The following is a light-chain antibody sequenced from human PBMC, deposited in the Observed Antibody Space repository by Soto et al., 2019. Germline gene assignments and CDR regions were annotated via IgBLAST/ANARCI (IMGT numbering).Light chain of an antibody. J-gene: IGLJ1*01. CDR1: RSNLGAGYD. V-gene: IGLV1-40*01. CDR2: GNN. CDR3: QSQDNSLSGSRV. Sequence: QSVLTQPPSVSGAPGQRVTISCTGSRSNLGAGYDVQWYQQLPGTAPKLLIYGNNNRPSGVPDRFSGSKSGTSAFLAITGLQAEDEADYYCQSQDNSLSGSRVFGTGTKVTVL.